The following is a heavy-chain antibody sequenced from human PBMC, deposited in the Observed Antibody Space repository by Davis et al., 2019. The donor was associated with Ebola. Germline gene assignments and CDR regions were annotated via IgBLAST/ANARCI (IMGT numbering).Heavy chain of an antibody. CDR3: ARGGRVLYYGMDV. CDR2: INSDGSST. D-gene: IGHD2-15*01. CDR1: GFTFSSYW. J-gene: IGHJ6*02. V-gene: IGHV3-74*01. Sequence: HTGGSLRLSCAASGFTFSSYWMHWVRQAPGKGLVWVSRINSDGSSTSYADSVKGRFTISRDNAKNTLYLQMNSLRAEDTAVYYCARGGRVLYYGMDVWGQGTTVTVSS.